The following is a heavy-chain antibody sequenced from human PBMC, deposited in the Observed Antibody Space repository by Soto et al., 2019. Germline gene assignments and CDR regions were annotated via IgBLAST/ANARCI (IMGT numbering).Heavy chain of an antibody. J-gene: IGHJ4*02. Sequence: PGGSLIRSCSASGFTWSSYAMSWVRQAAGKGLEWGSAISGSGGSTYYADSVKGRFTSSRDNSKTTLYLEINTRSAEDTAVYYCATAINRIEVAEPQAFDYWGEGTMVTVSA. CDR2: ISGSGGST. V-gene: IGHV3-23*01. D-gene: IGHD6-19*01. CDR1: GFTWSSYA. CDR3: ATAINRIEVAEPQAFDY.